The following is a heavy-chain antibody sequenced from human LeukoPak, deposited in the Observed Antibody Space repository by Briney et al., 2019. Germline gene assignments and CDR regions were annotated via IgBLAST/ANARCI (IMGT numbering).Heavy chain of an antibody. D-gene: IGHD1-26*01. CDR2: IYYSGST. CDR1: GGSISSGSYY. V-gene: IGHV4-39*01. J-gene: IGHJ6*02. CDR3: ARHEAIGSGSYYYYYGMDV. Sequence: SETLSLTCTVSGGSISSGSYYWGWIRQPPGKGLEWIGSIYYSGSTYYNPSLKSRVTISVDTSKNQLSPKLSSVTAADTAVYYCARHEAIGSGSYYYYYGMDVWGQGTTVTVSS.